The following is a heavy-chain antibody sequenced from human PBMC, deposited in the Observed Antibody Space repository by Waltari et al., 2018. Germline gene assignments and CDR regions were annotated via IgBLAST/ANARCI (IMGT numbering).Heavy chain of an antibody. CDR3: AREVDAFDV. V-gene: IGHV3-74*01. J-gene: IGHJ3*01. Sequence: EVQLVESGGGLVQPGGSLSLSCAASGNTLGNYYMHWVRQAPGKGLVWVSHINGPGSTTRYADSVKDRFTISRDNAKKMLYLQMNSLRAEDTAVYFCAREVDAFDVWGQGTMVTVSS. CDR1: GNTLGNYY. CDR2: INGPGSTT.